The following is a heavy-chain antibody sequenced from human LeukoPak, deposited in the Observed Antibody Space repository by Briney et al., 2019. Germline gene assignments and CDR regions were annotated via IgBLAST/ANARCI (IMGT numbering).Heavy chain of an antibody. CDR1: GFTFASSS. V-gene: IGHV3-74*01. CDR2: IDSDGSTT. Sequence: GGSLRLSCAASGFTFASSSMSWVRQAPGKGLVWVSPIDSDGSTTYYADSVKGRFTISRDNAKNTVYLQMNSLRAEDTAVYDWAIGGTYVSGSGGQGTLVSVSS. D-gene: IGHD3-10*01. J-gene: IGHJ4*02. CDR3: AIGGTYVSGS.